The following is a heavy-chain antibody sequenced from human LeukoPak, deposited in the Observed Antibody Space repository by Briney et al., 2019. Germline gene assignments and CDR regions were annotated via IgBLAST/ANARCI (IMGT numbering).Heavy chain of an antibody. CDR2: IYSGGST. D-gene: IGHD3-16*01. J-gene: IGHJ6*03. CDR3: ARAVFESIWGAYYYYYMDV. Sequence: GGSLRLSCAASGFTVSSNYMSWVRQAPGKGLEWVSVIYSGGSTYYADSVKGRFTISRDNSKNTLYLQMNSLRAEDTAVYYCARAVFESIWGAYYYYYMDVWGKGTTVTVSS. V-gene: IGHV3-66*02. CDR1: GFTVSSNY.